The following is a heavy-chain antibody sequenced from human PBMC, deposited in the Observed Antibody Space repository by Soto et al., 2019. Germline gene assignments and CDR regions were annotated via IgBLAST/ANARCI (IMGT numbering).Heavy chain of an antibody. CDR3: AILPAAIPPPGYYYGMDV. CDR1: VGTFSSYA. CDR2: IIPIFGTA. Sequence: QVQLVQSGAEVKKPGSSVKVSCKASVGTFSSYAISWVRQAPGQGLEWMGGIIPIFGTANYAQKCQGRVTITANESTSTAYMERSSRRSEDTAVYYCAILPAAIPPPGYYYGMDVWGQGTTVTVSS. D-gene: IGHD2-2*02. J-gene: IGHJ6*02. V-gene: IGHV1-69*12.